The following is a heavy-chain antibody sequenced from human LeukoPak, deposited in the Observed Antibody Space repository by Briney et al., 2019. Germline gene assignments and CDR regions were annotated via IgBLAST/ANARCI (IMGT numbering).Heavy chain of an antibody. CDR1: GFILNNYW. J-gene: IGHJ4*02. CDR3: ARRLQNSNWYFDY. V-gene: IGHV3-7*03. CDR2: IKHDGSEE. D-gene: IGHD5-18*01. Sequence: GSLRLSCAASGFILNNYWMYWVRQAPGKELEWVATIKHDGSEEHYVDSVRGRFSISRDDAKNSVYLEMNSLRAEDTAVYYCARRLQNSNWYFDYWGQGTLVTVSS.